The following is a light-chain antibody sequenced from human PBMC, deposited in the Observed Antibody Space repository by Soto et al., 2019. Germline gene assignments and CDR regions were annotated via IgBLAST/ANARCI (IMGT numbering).Light chain of an antibody. CDR3: QQRRNWPET. V-gene: IGKV3-11*01. CDR2: DTS. J-gene: IGKJ2*01. CDR1: QRFGSH. Sequence: EIVLTQSPATLSLSPGERATLSCRASQRFGSHLAWYQQKPGQAPRLLIYDTSNRATGIPVRFSGSGSGTDFTLTITSLEPEDFAVYYCQQRRNWPETFGQGTKLEIK.